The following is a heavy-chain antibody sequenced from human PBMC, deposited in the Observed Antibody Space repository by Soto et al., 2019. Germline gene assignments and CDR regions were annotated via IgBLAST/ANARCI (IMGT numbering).Heavy chain of an antibody. D-gene: IGHD3-22*01. V-gene: IGHV3-20*04. Sequence: PGGSLRLSCAASGFTFDDYGMTWVRQAPGKGLEWVSGINWNGGSTGYADSVKGRFTISRDNAKNSLFLQMNSLRAEDTALYYCGRRVYYDSSGYYFDMDYWGQGTLVTVSS. CDR3: GRRVYYDSSGYYFDMDY. CDR2: INWNGGST. CDR1: GFTFDDYG. J-gene: IGHJ4*02.